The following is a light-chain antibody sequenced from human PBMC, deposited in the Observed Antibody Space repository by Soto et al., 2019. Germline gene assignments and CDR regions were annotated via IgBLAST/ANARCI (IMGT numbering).Light chain of an antibody. Sequence: DIQFTQSPSFLSASVGDRVTITCRASQGISSYLAWYQQKPGKAPKVLISAATTLQSGVPSRFSGSGSGTEFTLTISSLQPEDFATYYCQQLNNYPITFGGGTKVEI. J-gene: IGKJ4*01. CDR2: AAT. CDR3: QQLNNYPIT. CDR1: QGISSY. V-gene: IGKV1-9*01.